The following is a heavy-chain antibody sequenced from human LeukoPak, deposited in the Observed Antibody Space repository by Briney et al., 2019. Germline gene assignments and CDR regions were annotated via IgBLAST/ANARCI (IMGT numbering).Heavy chain of an antibody. CDR2: IRSKANSYAT. J-gene: IGHJ4*02. D-gene: IGHD6-13*01. CDR3: ISPEVAAAGIDY. Sequence: GGSLRLSCAASGFTFSGSAMHWVRQASGKGLEWVGRIRSKANSYATAYAASVKGRFTISRDDSKNTAYLQMNSLKTEDTAVYYCISPEVAAAGIDYWGQGTLVTVSS. CDR1: GFTFSGSA. V-gene: IGHV3-73*01.